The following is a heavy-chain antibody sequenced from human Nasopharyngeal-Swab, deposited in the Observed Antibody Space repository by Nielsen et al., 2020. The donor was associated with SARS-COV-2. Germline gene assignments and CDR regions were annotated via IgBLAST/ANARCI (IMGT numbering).Heavy chain of an antibody. CDR3: ARVPYDILTGYYNSWFDP. V-gene: IGHV4-30-4*01. J-gene: IGHJ5*02. D-gene: IGHD3-9*01. CDR1: GGSISSGDYY. Sequence: SETLSLTCTVSGGSISSGDYYWSWIRQPPGKGLEWIGYIYYSGSTYYNPSLKSRVTISVDTSKNQFSLKLSSVTDADTAVYYCARVPYDILTGYYNSWFDPWGQGTLVTVSS. CDR2: IYYSGST.